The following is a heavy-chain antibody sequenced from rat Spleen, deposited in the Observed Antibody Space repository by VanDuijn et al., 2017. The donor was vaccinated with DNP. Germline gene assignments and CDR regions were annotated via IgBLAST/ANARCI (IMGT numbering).Heavy chain of an antibody. CDR3: VTQTYYGMGKFDY. J-gene: IGHJ2*01. D-gene: IGHD1-6*01. CDR2: ISSSGGTT. CDR1: GFTFSNFP. V-gene: IGHV5-46*01. Sequence: EVRLVESGGGLVQPGRSMKLSCAASGFTFSNFPVAWVRQAPTEGLEWVATISSSGGTTYYRDSVKGRFTPTRDNARNTLYLQMNSLRSEDTATYDCVTQTYYGMGKFDYWGQGVMVTVSS.